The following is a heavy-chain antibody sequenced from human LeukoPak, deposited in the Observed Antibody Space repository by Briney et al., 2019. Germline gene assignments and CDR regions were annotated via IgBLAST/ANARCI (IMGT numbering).Heavy chain of an antibody. CDR3: ARAPRRPAPFDY. V-gene: IGHV4-34*01. J-gene: IGHJ4*02. Sequence: SETLSLTCAVYGGSFSGYYWSWIRQPPGKGLEWIGEINHSGSTNYNPSLKSRVTISVDTSKNQFSLKLSSVTAADTAVYYCARAPRRPAPFDYWGQGTLVTASS. CDR2: INHSGST. CDR1: GGSFSGYY.